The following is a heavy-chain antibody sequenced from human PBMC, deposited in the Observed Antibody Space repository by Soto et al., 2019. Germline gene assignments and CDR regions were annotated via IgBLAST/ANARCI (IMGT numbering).Heavy chain of an antibody. J-gene: IGHJ6*02. CDR2: ISYDGSNK. CDR3: AKKTLGYSNYFRGNYYYYGMDV. CDR1: GFTFSSYG. Sequence: GGSLRLSCAASGFTFSSYGMHWVRQAPGKGLEWVAVISYDGSNKYYADSVKGRFTISRDNSKNTLYLQMNSLRAEDTAVYYCAKKTLGYSNYFRGNYYYYGMDVWGQGTTVTVSS. D-gene: IGHD4-4*01. V-gene: IGHV3-30*18.